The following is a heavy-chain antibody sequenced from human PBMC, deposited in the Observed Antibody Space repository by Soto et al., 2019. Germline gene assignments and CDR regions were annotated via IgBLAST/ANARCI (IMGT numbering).Heavy chain of an antibody. V-gene: IGHV1-8*01. D-gene: IGHD6-13*01. CDR3: ASGGAAADPNYGMDV. CDR2: MNPNSGNT. J-gene: IGHJ6*02. Sequence: QVQLVQSGAGVKKPGASVKVSCKASGYTFTSYDINWVRQATGQGLEWMGWMNPNSGNTGYAQKFQGRVTLTRNTSISTAYMELSSLRSEDTAVYYCASGGAAADPNYGMDVWGQGTTVTVSS. CDR1: GYTFTSYD.